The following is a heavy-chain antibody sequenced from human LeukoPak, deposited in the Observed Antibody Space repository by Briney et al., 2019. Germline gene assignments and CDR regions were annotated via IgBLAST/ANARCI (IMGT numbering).Heavy chain of an antibody. CDR1: GFTFDDYG. CDR3: AKGVRSGTYYNCFDP. J-gene: IGHJ5*02. CDR2: INWNGGST. Sequence: GGSLRLSCAASGFTFDDYGMSWVRQAPGKGLEWVSGINWNGGSTGYADSVKGRFTISRDNSKNSLYLQMSSLRAEDTALYYCAKGVRSGTYYNCFDPWGQGTLVTVSS. V-gene: IGHV3-20*04. D-gene: IGHD1-26*01.